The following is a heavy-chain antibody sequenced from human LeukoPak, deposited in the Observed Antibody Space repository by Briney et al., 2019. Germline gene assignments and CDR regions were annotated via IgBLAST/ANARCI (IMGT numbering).Heavy chain of an antibody. J-gene: IGHJ5*02. CDR3: ARAKIKIAAADNWFDP. D-gene: IGHD6-13*01. V-gene: IGHV1-69*05. CDR1: GGTFSSYA. CDR2: IIPIFGTA. Sequence: SVKVSCKASGGTFSSYAISWVRQAPGQGLEWMGGIIPIFGTANYAQKFQGRVTITTDESTSTAYMGLSSLRSEDTAVYYCARAKIKIAAADNWFDPWGQGTLVTVSS.